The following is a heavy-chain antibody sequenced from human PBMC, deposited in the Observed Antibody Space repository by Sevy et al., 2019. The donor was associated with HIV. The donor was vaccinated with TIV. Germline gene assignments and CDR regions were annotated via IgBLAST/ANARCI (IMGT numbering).Heavy chain of an antibody. Sequence: GGSLRLSCAASGFTFSSFGMHWVRQAPGKGLEWVSLINTRGTTFYADSVKGRFTISRDNSKNTLYLQMNGLRAEDTAMYYCAREATRLTVWGQGTLVTVSS. J-gene: IGHJ4*02. CDR3: AREATRLTV. CDR2: INTRGTT. CDR1: GFTFSSFG. D-gene: IGHD4-4*01. V-gene: IGHV3-NL1*01.